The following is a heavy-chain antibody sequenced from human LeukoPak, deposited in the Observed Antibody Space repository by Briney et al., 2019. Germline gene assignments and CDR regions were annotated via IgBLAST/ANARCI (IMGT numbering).Heavy chain of an antibody. D-gene: IGHD3-3*01. CDR1: GGSISSYY. Sequence: SETLSLTCTVSGGSISSYYWSWIRQPPGKGLEWSGYIYYSGSTNYNPSLKSRVTISVDTSKNQFSLKLSSVTAADTAVYYCARETFHDFWSGYYMDVWGKGTTVTVSS. CDR3: ARETFHDFWSGYYMDV. V-gene: IGHV4-59*01. CDR2: IYYSGST. J-gene: IGHJ6*03.